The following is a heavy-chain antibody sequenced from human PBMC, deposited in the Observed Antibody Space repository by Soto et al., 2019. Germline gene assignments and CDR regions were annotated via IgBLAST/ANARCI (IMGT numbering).Heavy chain of an antibody. Sequence: QPGGSLRLSCAASGFTFSSYAMHWVRQAPGKGLEYVSAISSNGGSTYYANSVKGRFTISRDNSKNTLYLQMGSLRAEDMAVYYCARTAKTYSSSWYYYYGMDVWGQGTTVTVSS. V-gene: IGHV3-64*01. D-gene: IGHD6-13*01. CDR1: GFTFSSYA. CDR3: ARTAKTYSSSWYYYYGMDV. J-gene: IGHJ6*02. CDR2: ISSNGGST.